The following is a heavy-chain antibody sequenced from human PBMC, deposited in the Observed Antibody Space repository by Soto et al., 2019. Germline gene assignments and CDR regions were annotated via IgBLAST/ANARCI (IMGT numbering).Heavy chain of an antibody. CDR3: ARGPLSDILTPSDGAFDI. V-gene: IGHV3-21*01. J-gene: IGHJ3*02. CDR1: GFTFSSYS. D-gene: IGHD3-9*01. Sequence: GGSLRLSCAASGFTFSSYSMNWVRQAPGKGLEWVSSISSSSSYIYYADSVKGRFTISRDNAKNSLYLQMNSLRAEDTAVYYCARGPLSDILTPSDGAFDIWGQGTMVTVSS. CDR2: ISSSSSYI.